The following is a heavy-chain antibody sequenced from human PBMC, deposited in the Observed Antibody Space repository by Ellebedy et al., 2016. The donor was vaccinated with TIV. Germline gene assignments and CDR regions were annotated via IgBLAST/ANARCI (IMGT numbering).Heavy chain of an antibody. CDR1: GYTFTSYA. D-gene: IGHD6-19*01. Sequence: AASVTVSCKASGYTFTSYAMHWVRQAPGQRLEWMGWFNADNDNTKYSQKFQGRVTISSDTSASTGYMELSSLTSEDTSVYYCARGGRGGSGWFHYWGQGTLVTVSS. CDR3: ARGGRGGSGWFHY. J-gene: IGHJ4*02. V-gene: IGHV1-3*01. CDR2: FNADNDNT.